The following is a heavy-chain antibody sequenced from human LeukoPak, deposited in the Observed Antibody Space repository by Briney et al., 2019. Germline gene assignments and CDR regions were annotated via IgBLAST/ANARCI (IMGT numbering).Heavy chain of an antibody. CDR3: ARGYFDSSDYEYFQY. D-gene: IGHD3-22*01. CDR2: INPNSGDT. J-gene: IGHJ1*01. Sequence: GASVKVSCKASGYTFSDYYLHWVRQAPGQGLEWMGWINPNSGDTNSAQKFQDRVTMTRDTSIITAYMELSRLTSDDTAVYFCARGYFDSSDYEYFQYWGQGTLVTVSS. V-gene: IGHV1-2*02. CDR1: GYTFSDYY.